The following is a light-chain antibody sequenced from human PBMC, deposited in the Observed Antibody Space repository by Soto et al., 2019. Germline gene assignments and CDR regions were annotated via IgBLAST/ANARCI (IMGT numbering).Light chain of an antibody. CDR3: QQLNSDPYT. CDR1: QAISSY. J-gene: IGKJ5*01. Sequence: DIQLTQSPSFLSAYVGDTVTITCRASQAISSYFAWYQQKPGKAPQLLIYATSTLRSGVPSRFSGKRSGTEFTLTISSLQPEDFATYHCQQLNSDPYTFGQGTRLEIK. CDR2: ATS. V-gene: IGKV1-9*01.